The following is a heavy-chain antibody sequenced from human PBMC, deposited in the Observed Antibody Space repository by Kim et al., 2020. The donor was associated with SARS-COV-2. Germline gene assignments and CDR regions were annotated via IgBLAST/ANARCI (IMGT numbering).Heavy chain of an antibody. Sequence: GGSLRLSCAASGFTFSSFVMSWVRQAPGKGLEWVSTITFSSSNTYYADSVKGRFTVSRDDSKNTLDLQMNSLRAEDTAVYYCAKKKDITSGSEKYYYYWGQGTLATVSS. D-gene: IGHD3-10*01. CDR1: GFTFSSFV. V-gene: IGHV3-23*01. CDR2: ITFSSSNT. CDR3: AKKKDITSGSEKYYYY. J-gene: IGHJ4*02.